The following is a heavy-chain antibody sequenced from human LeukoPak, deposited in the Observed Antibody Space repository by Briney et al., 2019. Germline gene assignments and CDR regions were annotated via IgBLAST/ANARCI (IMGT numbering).Heavy chain of an antibody. J-gene: IGHJ4*02. V-gene: IGHV3-21*06. CDR2: INTVSSYI. CDR3: ARLRRYTDSSGFFYYYDY. D-gene: IGHD3-22*01. CDR1: GFSFSSYS. Sequence: GGSLRLSCAASGFSFSSYSFNWVRQAPGKGLEWVSYINTVSSYIYYADSLKGRFTISRGNAKNSVYLQMDSLRAEDSAVYYCARLRRYTDSSGFFYYYDYWGQGTLVTVSS.